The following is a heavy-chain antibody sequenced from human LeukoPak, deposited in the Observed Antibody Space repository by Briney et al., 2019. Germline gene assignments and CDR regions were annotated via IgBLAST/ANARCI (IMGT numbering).Heavy chain of an antibody. D-gene: IGHD3-10*01. V-gene: IGHV4-4*07. CDR2: IHTSGST. CDR3: ARDRYYGSGSYYDAFDI. Sequence: SETLSLTCTVSGVSISSYHWSWIRQPAGKGLEWIGRIHTSGSTNYNPSLKSRVTISVDTSKNQFSLKLSSVTAADTAVYYCARDRYYGSGSYYDAFDIWGQGTMVTVSS. CDR1: GVSISSYH. J-gene: IGHJ3*02.